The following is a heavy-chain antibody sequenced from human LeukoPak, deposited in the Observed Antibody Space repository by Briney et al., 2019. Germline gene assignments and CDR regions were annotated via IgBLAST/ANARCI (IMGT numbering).Heavy chain of an antibody. D-gene: IGHD3-3*01. V-gene: IGHV4-61*02. CDR1: GGSISSGSYY. J-gene: IGHJ4*02. CDR3: ARAYDFWSPLGY. CDR2: IYTSGST. Sequence: SQTLSLTCTVSGGSISSGSYYWSWIQQPAGKGLEWIGRIYTSGSTNYNPSLKSRVTISVDTSKNQFSLKLSSVTAADTAVYYCARAYDFWSPLGYWGQGTLVTVSS.